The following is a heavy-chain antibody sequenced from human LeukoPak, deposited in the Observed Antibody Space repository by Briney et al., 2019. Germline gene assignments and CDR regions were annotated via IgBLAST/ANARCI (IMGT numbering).Heavy chain of an antibody. CDR2: ISYDGSNK. V-gene: IGHV3-30*18. Sequence: GGSLRLSCAASGFTFSSYGMHWVRQAPGKGLEWVAVISYDGSNKYYADSVKGRFTISRDNSKNTLYLQMNSLRAEDTAVYYCAKAVAGTIHWGRGTLVTVSS. CDR3: AKAVAGTIH. J-gene: IGHJ4*02. CDR1: GFTFSSYG. D-gene: IGHD6-19*01.